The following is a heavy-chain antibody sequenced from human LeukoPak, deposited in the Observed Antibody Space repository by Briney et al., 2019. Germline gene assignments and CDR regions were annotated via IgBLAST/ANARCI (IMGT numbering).Heavy chain of an antibody. V-gene: IGHV1-2*02. Sequence: ASVKVSCKASRYTFTAYYMHWVRQAPGQGLEWMGWINPNSGGTNYAQKFQGRVTMTRDTSISTAYMELGRLRSDDTAVYYCARDPIHVDIVATTHGAPDYWGQGTLVTVSS. CDR3: ARDPIHVDIVATTHGAPDY. J-gene: IGHJ4*02. CDR2: INPNSGGT. D-gene: IGHD5-12*01. CDR1: RYTFTAYY.